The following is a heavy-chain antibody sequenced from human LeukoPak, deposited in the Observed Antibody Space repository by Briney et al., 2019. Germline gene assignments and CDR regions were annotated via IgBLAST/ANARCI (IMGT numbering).Heavy chain of an antibody. CDR3: AKVRYFGPSAFDI. D-gene: IGHD3-9*01. Sequence: SLRLSCAASGFTFRNYGMHWVRQAPGKGLDWVAVISYDGSNKYYADSVKGRFTISRDNSKNTLYLQMNSLRAEDTAVYYCAKVRYFGPSAFDIWGQGTMVTVSS. CDR2: ISYDGSNK. V-gene: IGHV3-30*18. J-gene: IGHJ3*02. CDR1: GFTFRNYG.